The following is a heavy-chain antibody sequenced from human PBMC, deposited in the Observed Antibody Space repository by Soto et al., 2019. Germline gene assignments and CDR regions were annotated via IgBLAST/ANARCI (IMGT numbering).Heavy chain of an antibody. Sequence: SETLSLTCTVSGGSISSGGYYWSWIRQHPGKGLEWIGYIYYSGSTYYNPSLKSRVTISVDTSKNQFSLKLSSVTAADTAVYYCAGMGRGYSGYDWAGGAFDIWGQGTMVTVS. CDR3: AGMGRGYSGYDWAGGAFDI. V-gene: IGHV4-31*03. J-gene: IGHJ3*02. CDR1: GGSISSGGYY. CDR2: IYYSGST. D-gene: IGHD5-12*01.